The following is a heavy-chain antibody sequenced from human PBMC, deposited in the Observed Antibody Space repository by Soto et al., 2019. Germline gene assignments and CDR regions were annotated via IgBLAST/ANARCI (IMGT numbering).Heavy chain of an antibody. CDR2: IRSKAYGGTT. CDR3: TRGRPPTQVKWFGDPKGYYMDV. V-gene: IGHV3-49*03. CDR1: GFTFGDYA. D-gene: IGHD3-10*01. Sequence: GGSLRLSCTASGFTFGDYAMSWFRQAPGKGLEWVGFIRSKAYGGTTEYAASVKGRFTISRDDSKSIAYLQMNSLKTEDTAVYYCTRGRPPTQVKWFGDPKGYYMDVWGKGTTVTVSS. J-gene: IGHJ6*03.